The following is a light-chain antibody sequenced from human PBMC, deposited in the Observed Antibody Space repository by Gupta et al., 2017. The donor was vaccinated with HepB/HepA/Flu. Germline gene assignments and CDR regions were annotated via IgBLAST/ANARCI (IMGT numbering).Light chain of an antibody. Sequence: QSALTQPAAVSGSPGQSITISCTGTSSDVGGYNYVSWYQQHPGKAPKLMIYDVSNRPSGVSIRFSGSKSGNTASLTISGLQAEDEADYYCSSYTSSSTLIFGEGTKLTVL. J-gene: IGLJ2*01. CDR1: SSDVGGYNY. CDR3: SSYTSSSTLI. V-gene: IGLV2-14*03. CDR2: DVS.